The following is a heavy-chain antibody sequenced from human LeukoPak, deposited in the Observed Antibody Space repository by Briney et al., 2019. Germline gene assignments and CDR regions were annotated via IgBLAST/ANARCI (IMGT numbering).Heavy chain of an antibody. Sequence: GGSLRLSCAASGFTFSSYAMSWVRQAPGKGLDWVSTISGSGGSTYYADSVKGRFTISRDNSKNTLYLQMNSLRAEDTAVYFCAKSPVSSCRGSFCYPFDYWGQGNLVTVSS. V-gene: IGHV3-23*01. CDR2: ISGSGGST. J-gene: IGHJ4*02. CDR1: GFTFSSYA. D-gene: IGHD2-15*01. CDR3: AKSPVSSCRGSFCYPFDY.